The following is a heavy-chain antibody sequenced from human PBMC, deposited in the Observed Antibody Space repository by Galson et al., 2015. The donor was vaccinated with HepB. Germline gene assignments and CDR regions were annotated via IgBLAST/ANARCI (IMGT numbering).Heavy chain of an antibody. Sequence: SLRLSCAASGFTFSSYAMSWVRQAPGKGLEWVSAISGSGGSTYYADSVKGRFTISRDNSKNTLYLQMNSLRAEDTAVYYCAKVVDYDSSGYYMGRAFDIWGQGTMVTVSS. J-gene: IGHJ3*02. D-gene: IGHD3-22*01. CDR3: AKVVDYDSSGYYMGRAFDI. CDR1: GFTFSSYA. V-gene: IGHV3-23*01. CDR2: ISGSGGST.